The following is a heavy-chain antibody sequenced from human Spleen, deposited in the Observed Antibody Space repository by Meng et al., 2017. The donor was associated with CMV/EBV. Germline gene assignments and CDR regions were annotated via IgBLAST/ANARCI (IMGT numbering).Heavy chain of an antibody. CDR1: GFTFSSYT. Sequence: GGSLRLSCTASGFTFSSYTMNWVRQPPGKGLEWVSYISSSGRAVHYADPLRGRFTVSRDNAKNSLYLQMNSLRADDTAVYYCARFSGPDSSGYYYYYYGMDVWGQGTTVTVSS. CDR3: ARFSGPDSSGYYYYYYGMDV. V-gene: IGHV3-48*04. J-gene: IGHJ6*02. CDR2: ISSSGRAV. D-gene: IGHD3-22*01.